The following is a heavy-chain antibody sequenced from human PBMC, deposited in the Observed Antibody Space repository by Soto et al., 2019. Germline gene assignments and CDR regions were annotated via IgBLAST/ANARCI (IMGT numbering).Heavy chain of an antibody. CDR1: GGSISSSSYY. CDR2: IYYSGST. Sequence: SETLSLTCTVSGGSISSSSYYWGWIRQPPGKGLEWIGSIYYSGSTYYNPSLKSRVTISVDTSKNQFSLKLSSVTAADTAVYYCARGEYSGYDFDYWGQGNLVTVSS. J-gene: IGHJ4*02. D-gene: IGHD5-12*01. CDR3: ARGEYSGYDFDY. V-gene: IGHV4-39*01.